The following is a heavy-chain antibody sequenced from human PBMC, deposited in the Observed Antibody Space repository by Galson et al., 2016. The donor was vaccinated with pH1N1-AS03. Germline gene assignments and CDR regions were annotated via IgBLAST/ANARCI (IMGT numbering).Heavy chain of an antibody. V-gene: IGHV3-30*14. CDR3: ARGLQKPSQLWLLAPFDI. Sequence: SLRLSCAASGFTLTNHPLHWVRQAPGKGLEWVAALSYDDTYKYYAESVQGRFSIFRDMSDNTLYLQMGSLRPEDTAIYFCARGLQKPSQLWLLAPFDIWGQGTMVSVSS. CDR2: LSYDDTYK. CDR1: GFTLTNHP. J-gene: IGHJ3*02. D-gene: IGHD3/OR15-3a*01.